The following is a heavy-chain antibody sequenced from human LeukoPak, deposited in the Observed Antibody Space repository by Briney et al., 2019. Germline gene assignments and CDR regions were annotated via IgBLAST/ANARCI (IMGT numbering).Heavy chain of an antibody. J-gene: IGHJ5*02. D-gene: IGHD3-3*01. CDR3: ARRPRGSGLLNIRRYWFDP. CDR1: GGSISSSSYY. V-gene: IGHV4-39*01. Sequence: PSETLSLTCTVSGGSISSSSYYWGWIRQPPGKGLEWIGTIYYSGSTYYNPSLKSRVTISVDTSKNQFSLKLSSVTAADTAVYYCARRPRGSGLLNIRRYWFDPWGQGTLVTVSS. CDR2: IYYSGST.